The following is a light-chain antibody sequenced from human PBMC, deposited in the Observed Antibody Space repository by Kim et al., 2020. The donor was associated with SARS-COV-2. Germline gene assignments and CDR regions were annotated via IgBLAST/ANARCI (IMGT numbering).Light chain of an antibody. CDR1: QSVSSN. CDR3: HQYNNWPLT. V-gene: IGKV3-15*01. J-gene: IGKJ4*01. Sequence: APGERATLACRASQSVSSNLAWYQQNPGQAPRLLIYGASTRATGIPARFSGSGSGTQFTLTISSLQSEDFAVYYCHQYNNWPLTFGGGTKVDIK. CDR2: GAS.